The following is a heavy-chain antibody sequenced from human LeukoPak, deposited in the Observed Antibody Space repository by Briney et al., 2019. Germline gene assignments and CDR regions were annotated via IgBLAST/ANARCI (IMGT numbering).Heavy chain of an antibody. J-gene: IGHJ4*02. Sequence: ASVKVSCKASGYTFTGHYMHWVRQAPGQGLEWMGWINPNSGGTNYAQKYQGRVTMTRDTSISTAYMELSRLRSDDTAVYYCAREGHWNYYFDHWGQGTLVTVSS. CDR1: GYTFTGHY. D-gene: IGHD1-7*01. CDR3: AREGHWNYYFDH. V-gene: IGHV1-2*02. CDR2: INPNSGGT.